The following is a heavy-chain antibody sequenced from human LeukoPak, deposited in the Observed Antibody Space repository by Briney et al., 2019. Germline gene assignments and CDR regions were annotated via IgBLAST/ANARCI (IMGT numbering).Heavy chain of an antibody. Sequence: GESLKISCKGSGYSFTTYWIAWVRQMPGKGLGWMGIIYPGDSDTRYSPSFQGQVTISADKSISTAYLQWSSLKASDTAMYYCARRDAYRYFFDYWGQGTLVTVSS. CDR1: GYSFTTYW. J-gene: IGHJ4*02. V-gene: IGHV5-51*01. CDR2: IYPGDSDT. D-gene: IGHD3-16*01. CDR3: ARRDAYRYFFDY.